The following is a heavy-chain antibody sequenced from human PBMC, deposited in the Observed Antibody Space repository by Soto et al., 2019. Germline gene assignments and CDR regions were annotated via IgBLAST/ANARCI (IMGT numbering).Heavy chain of an antibody. D-gene: IGHD4-17*01. CDR3: ARDRHLHDYGDLSRLYYYGMDV. CDR1: GYTFTSYG. CDR2: ISAYNGNT. J-gene: IGHJ6*02. Sequence: GASVKVSCKASGYTFTSYGISWVRQAPGQGLEWMGWISAYNGNTNYAQKLQGRVTMTTDTSTSTAYMELRSLRSDDTAVYYCARDRHLHDYGDLSRLYYYGMDVWGQGTTVTVSS. V-gene: IGHV1-18*01.